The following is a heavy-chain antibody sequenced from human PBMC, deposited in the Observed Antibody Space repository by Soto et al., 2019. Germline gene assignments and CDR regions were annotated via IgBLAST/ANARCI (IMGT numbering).Heavy chain of an antibody. CDR3: ARWGSGTTYGMDV. V-gene: IGHV1-69*13. CDR1: GGTFSSYA. D-gene: IGHD1-7*01. CDR2: IIPIFGTA. J-gene: IGHJ6*02. Sequence: SVKVSCKASGGTFSSYAISWVRQAPGQGLEWMGGIIPIFGTANYAQKFQGRVTITADESTSTAYMELSSLRSEDTAVYYCARWGSGTTYGMDVWGQGTTVTVFS.